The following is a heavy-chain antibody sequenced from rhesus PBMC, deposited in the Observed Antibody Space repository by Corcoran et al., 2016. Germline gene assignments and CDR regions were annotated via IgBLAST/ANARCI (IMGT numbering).Heavy chain of an antibody. D-gene: IGHD6-13*01. CDR3: ARGYSMVY. J-gene: IGHJ4*01. V-gene: IGHV4-160*01. Sequence: QLQLQESGPGLVKPSETLSLTCAVSGGSISGYWWSWRRQPPGKGLEWIGRIDRIGSTDYNPSPKSRCTISRDTSKNQFSLKLSSVTAADTAVYYCARGYSMVYWGQGVLVTVSS. CDR2: IDRIGST. CDR1: GGSISGYW.